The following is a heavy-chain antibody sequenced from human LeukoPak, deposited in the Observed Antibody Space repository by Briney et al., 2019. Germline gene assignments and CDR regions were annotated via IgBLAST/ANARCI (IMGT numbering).Heavy chain of an antibody. D-gene: IGHD4/OR15-4a*01. J-gene: IGHJ4*02. V-gene: IGHV3-66*01. Sequence: QPGGSLKLSCAASGFTVSSNCMSWVRQSPGMGLEWVSLIYSGDSTYYADSVKGRFTISRDTSKNTLYLQMNSLRAEDTAVYYCARGGRDYGLDYWGQGTLVTVSS. CDR3: ARGGRDYGLDY. CDR2: IYSGDST. CDR1: GFTVSSNC.